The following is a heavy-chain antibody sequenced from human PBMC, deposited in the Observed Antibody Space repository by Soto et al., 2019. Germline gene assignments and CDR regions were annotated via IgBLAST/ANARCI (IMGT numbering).Heavy chain of an antibody. CDR1: GFTFSSYA. Sequence: GGSLRLSCAASGFTFSSYAMSWVRQAPGKGLEWVSSISGSGGSTWYADSVKGRFTISSDNSKNTLYLQMNSLRVEDTAVYYCAKELSSMWFPLDYWGQGTLVTVSS. J-gene: IGHJ4*02. V-gene: IGHV3-23*01. D-gene: IGHD6-13*01. CDR3: AKELSSMWFPLDY. CDR2: ISGSGGST.